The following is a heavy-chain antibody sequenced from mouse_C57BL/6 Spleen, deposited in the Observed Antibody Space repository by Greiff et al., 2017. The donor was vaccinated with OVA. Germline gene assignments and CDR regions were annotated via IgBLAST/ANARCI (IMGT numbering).Heavy chain of an antibody. D-gene: IGHD1-3*01. CDR3: TRENSGDYFDY. CDR1: GFTFSSYA. Sequence: DVHLVESGEGLVKPGGSLKLSCAASGFTFSSYAMSWVRQTPEKRLEWVAYISSGGDYIYYADTVKGRFTISRDNARNTLYLQMSSLKSEDTAMYYCTRENSGDYFDYWGQGTTLTVSS. J-gene: IGHJ2*01. V-gene: IGHV5-9-1*02. CDR2: ISSGGDYI.